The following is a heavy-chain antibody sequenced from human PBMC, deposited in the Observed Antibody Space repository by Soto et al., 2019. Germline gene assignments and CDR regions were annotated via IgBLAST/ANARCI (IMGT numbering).Heavy chain of an antibody. Sequence: QVQLVESGGGVVQPGRSLRLSCAASGFTFSSYGMHWVRQAPGKGLEWVAVIWYDGSNKYYADSVKGRFTISRDNSKNTLYLQMNSLRAEDTAVYYCARDALSYGSGSYYKDYWGQGTLVTFSS. V-gene: IGHV3-33*01. J-gene: IGHJ4*02. CDR3: ARDALSYGSGSYYKDY. CDR2: IWYDGSNK. D-gene: IGHD3-10*01. CDR1: GFTFSSYG.